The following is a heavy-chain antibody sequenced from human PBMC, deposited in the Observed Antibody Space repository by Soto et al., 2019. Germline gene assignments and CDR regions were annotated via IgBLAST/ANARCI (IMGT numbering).Heavy chain of an antibody. CDR2: IWYDGSNE. V-gene: IGHV3-33*01. Sequence: HVQLVESGGGVVQPGRSLRLSCAASEFTFSSYGMHWVRQAPGKGLEWVAVIWYDGSNEYYADSVKGRFTISRDNSKNKLYLQRNSLRAEDTAVYYGARDDAVGYGMDVWGQGTTVTVSS. CDR1: EFTFSSYG. J-gene: IGHJ6*02. CDR3: ARDDAVGYGMDV.